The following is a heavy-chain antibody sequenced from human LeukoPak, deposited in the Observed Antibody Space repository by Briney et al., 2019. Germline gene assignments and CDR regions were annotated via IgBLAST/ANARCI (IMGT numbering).Heavy chain of an antibody. Sequence: GGSLRLSCAASGFTFSSSAMYWVRQAPGKGLEWVAVISYDGSNKYYADSVKGRFTISRDNSKNTLYLQMNSLRAEDTAVYYCARDQNQAVAGTYYFDYWGQGTLVTVSS. CDR1: GFTFSSSA. J-gene: IGHJ4*02. CDR3: ARDQNQAVAGTYYFDY. D-gene: IGHD6-19*01. CDR2: ISYDGSNK. V-gene: IGHV3-30-3*01.